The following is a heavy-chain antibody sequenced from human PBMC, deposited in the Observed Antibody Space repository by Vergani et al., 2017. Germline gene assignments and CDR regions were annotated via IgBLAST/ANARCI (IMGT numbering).Heavy chain of an antibody. CDR2: INHSGST. D-gene: IGHD4-23*01. V-gene: IGHV4-34*01. CDR3: ARDPVTDAFDI. CDR1: GGSFSGYY. J-gene: IGHJ3*02. Sequence: QVQLQQWGAGLLKPSETLSLTCAVYGGSFSGYYWSWIRQPPGKGLEWIGEINHSGSTNYNPSLKSRVTISVDTSKNQFSLKLSSVTAADTVVYYCARDPVTDAFDIWGQGTMVTVSS.